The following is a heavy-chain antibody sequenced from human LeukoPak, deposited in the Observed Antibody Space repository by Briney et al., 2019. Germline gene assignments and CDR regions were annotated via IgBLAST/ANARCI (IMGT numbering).Heavy chain of an antibody. D-gene: IGHD3-10*01. Sequence: GGSLRLSCAASGFTFSSYGMHWVRQAPGKGLEWVSYISSSGSTIYYADSVKGRFTISRDNAKNSLYLQMNSLRAEDTAVYYCARDSYYYGSGSYPYYFDYWGQGTLVTVSS. V-gene: IGHV3-48*04. J-gene: IGHJ4*02. CDR3: ARDSYYYGSGSYPYYFDY. CDR2: ISSSGSTI. CDR1: GFTFSSYG.